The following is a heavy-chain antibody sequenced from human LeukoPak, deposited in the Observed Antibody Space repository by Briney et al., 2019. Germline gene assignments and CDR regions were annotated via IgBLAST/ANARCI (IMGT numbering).Heavy chain of an antibody. Sequence: GASVKVSCKASGGTLSSYDINWVRQAPGQGLEWMGWINPNSGGTNYAQKFQGRVTMTRDTSISTAYMELSRLRSDDTAVYYCAEGGSSSSEVWGQGTLVTVSS. CDR2: INPNSGGT. V-gene: IGHV1-2*02. D-gene: IGHD6-6*01. J-gene: IGHJ4*02. CDR3: AEGGSSSSEV. CDR1: GGTLSSYD.